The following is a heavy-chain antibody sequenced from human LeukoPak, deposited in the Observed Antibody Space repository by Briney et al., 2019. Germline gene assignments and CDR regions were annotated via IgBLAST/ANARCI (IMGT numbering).Heavy chain of an antibody. CDR1: GYSFTCYR. CDR3: ARYRGVQRKAPMDV. J-gene: IGHJ6*04. V-gene: IGHV5-51*01. D-gene: IGHD2-21*01. Sequence: GESLKISCKGSGYSFTCYRIGWVPQMPGKGLGWMGIIYPGDSATRYSPSFQCQVTISADKSISTAYLQWSSLKASVTAMYYCARYRGVQRKAPMDVWGKGTTVTVSS. CDR2: IYPGDSAT.